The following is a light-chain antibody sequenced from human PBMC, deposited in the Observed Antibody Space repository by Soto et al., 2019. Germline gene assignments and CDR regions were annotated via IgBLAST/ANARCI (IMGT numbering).Light chain of an antibody. CDR2: DAF. CDR3: QQYDEWPLT. Sequence: EKVMTQSPATLSASPGERATLSCRASQNVKTRLAWYQQKPGQAPRLLIFDAFTRATGIPARFSGSASGTDFTLTISSLQSEDSAVYYCQQYDEWPLTFGGGTKVDIK. CDR1: QNVKTR. V-gene: IGKV3-15*01. J-gene: IGKJ4*01.